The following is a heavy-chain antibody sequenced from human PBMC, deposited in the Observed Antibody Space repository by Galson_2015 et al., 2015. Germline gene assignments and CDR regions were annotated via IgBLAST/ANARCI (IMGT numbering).Heavy chain of an antibody. J-gene: IGHJ4*02. CDR3: AKSPMYCNGGSCYSNFDH. Sequence: SLRLSCAASGFSFSNYAMSWVRQAPGKGLEWVSVISDSGYSTYYADSVEGRFTVSRDNSKKTLYLQMSSLRAEDTAVYYCAKSPMYCNGGSCYSNFDHWGQGSLVTVSS. CDR2: ISDSGYST. V-gene: IGHV3-23*01. D-gene: IGHD2-15*01. CDR1: GFSFSNYA.